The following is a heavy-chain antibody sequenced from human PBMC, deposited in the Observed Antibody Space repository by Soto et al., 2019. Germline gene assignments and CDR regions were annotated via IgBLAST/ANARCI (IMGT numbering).Heavy chain of an antibody. CDR2: INPSGGST. V-gene: IGHV1-46*01. CDR1: GYTFTSYY. Sequence: ASVKVSCQASGYTFTSYYMHWVRQSPGQGLEWRGIINPSGGSTSYAQKFQGRVTMTRDTSTSAVYMGLGSLRSEDTAVYYCARPWGAAADLGYWGQGTLVTVSS. J-gene: IGHJ4*02. CDR3: ARPWGAAADLGY. D-gene: IGHD6-13*01.